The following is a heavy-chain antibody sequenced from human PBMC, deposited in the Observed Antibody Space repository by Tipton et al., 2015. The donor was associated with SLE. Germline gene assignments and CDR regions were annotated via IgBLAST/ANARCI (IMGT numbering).Heavy chain of an antibody. V-gene: IGHV3-48*01. J-gene: IGHJ4*02. Sequence: SLRLSCAASGFAFSDYTMNWVRQAPGKGLEWLSYITGSSRTIHYADSVKGRFTISRDNAQISLYLQMNSLRVDDTAVYYCVREDKAVAVIHTDFYFEHWGQGSLVTVSS. CDR2: ITGSSRTI. CDR1: GFAFSDYT. CDR3: VREDKAVAVIHTDFYFEH. D-gene: IGHD6-19*01.